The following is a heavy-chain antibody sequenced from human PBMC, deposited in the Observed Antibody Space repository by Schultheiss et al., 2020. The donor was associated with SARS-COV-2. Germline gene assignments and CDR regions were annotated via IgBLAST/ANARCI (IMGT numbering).Heavy chain of an antibody. J-gene: IGHJ2*01. CDR2: IYYSGST. V-gene: IGHV4-39*01. Sequence: SETLSLTCTVSGGSISSSRYYWGWIRQPPGKGLEWIGTIYYSGSTYHNPSLKSRVNISVDTSKNQFSLRLTSVTAADTAVYYCTRLSPGFCSGGTCYAWYFDLWGRGTLFTVSS. CDR3: TRLSPGFCSGGTCYAWYFDL. D-gene: IGHD2-15*01. CDR1: GGSISSSRYY.